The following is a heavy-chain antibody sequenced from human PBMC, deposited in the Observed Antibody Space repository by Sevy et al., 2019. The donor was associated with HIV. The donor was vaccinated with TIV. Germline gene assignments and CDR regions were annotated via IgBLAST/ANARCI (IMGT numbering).Heavy chain of an antibody. V-gene: IGHV4-4*07. CDR3: ARDLIVGATTRSGWFDP. J-gene: IGHJ5*02. CDR1: GGSISSYY. Sequence: SETLSLTCTVSGGSISSYYWSWIRQPAGKGLEWIGRIYTSGSTNYNPSLKSRVTMSVDTSKNQFSLKLSSVTAAATAVYYCARDLIVGATTRSGWFDPWGQGTLVTVSS. CDR2: IYTSGST. D-gene: IGHD1-26*01.